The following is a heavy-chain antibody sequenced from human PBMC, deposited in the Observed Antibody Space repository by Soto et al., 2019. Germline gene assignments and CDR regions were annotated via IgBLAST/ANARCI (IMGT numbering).Heavy chain of an antibody. V-gene: IGHV4-61*01. CDR3: ARGIPFVAATLSMTLGNWFDP. CDR2: IYYSGST. D-gene: IGHD2-15*01. CDR1: GGSVSSGSYY. Sequence: PSETLSLTCTVSGGSVSSGSYYWSWIRQPPGKGLEWIGYIYYSGSTNYNHSLKSRVNISVDTSKNQFSLKLSSVTAADTAVYYCARGIPFVAATLSMTLGNWFDPWGQGTLVTVSS. J-gene: IGHJ5*02.